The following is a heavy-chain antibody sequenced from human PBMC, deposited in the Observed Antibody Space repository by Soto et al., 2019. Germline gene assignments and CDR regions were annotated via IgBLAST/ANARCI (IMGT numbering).Heavy chain of an antibody. V-gene: IGHV4-59*01. Sequence: PSETLSLTCTISGASIRNYYWSWVRQPPGKGLELIGYIYYSGSTNYNPSLKSRVTISVDTYKRQFSLKLSSVTAADTAVYYCAYGGSYDGYFDFWGQGALVTVS. CDR3: AYGGSYDGYFDF. J-gene: IGHJ4*02. CDR2: IYYSGST. CDR1: GASIRNYY. D-gene: IGHD1-26*01.